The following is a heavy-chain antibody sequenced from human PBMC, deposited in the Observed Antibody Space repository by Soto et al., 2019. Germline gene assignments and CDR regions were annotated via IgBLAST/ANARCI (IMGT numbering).Heavy chain of an antibody. D-gene: IGHD4-17*01. V-gene: IGHV4-34*01. CDR3: ARTQTTRAFDI. Sequence: QVQLQQWGAGLLKPSETLSLTCAVHGGSFSGYYWSWIRQPPGKGLEWIGEINHSGSTNYNPSLKSRVTISVDTSKNQFSLKLSSVTAADTAVYYCARTQTTRAFDIWGQGTMVTVSS. CDR2: INHSGST. CDR1: GGSFSGYY. J-gene: IGHJ3*02.